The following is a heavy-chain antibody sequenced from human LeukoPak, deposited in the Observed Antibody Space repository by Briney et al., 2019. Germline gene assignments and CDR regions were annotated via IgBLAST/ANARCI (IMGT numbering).Heavy chain of an antibody. CDR1: GGSFSGYY. V-gene: IGHV4-34*01. D-gene: IGHD1-7*01. CDR3: ARCLTRTTRDY. CDR2: INHSGRT. Sequence: RPSETLSLTCAAYGGSFSGYYWSWIRQPPGKGLEWVGEINHSGRTTYNPSLKSRVTISVDTSKHQFSRKLSSVTAADTAVYYCARCLTRTTRDYWGQGTLVTVSS. J-gene: IGHJ4*02.